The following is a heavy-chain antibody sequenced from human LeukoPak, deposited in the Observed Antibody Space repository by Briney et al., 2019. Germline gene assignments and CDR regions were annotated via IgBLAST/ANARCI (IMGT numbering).Heavy chain of an antibody. Sequence: PLGSLRLSCAAPGFSFSSDGMHCVRQAPGKGLEWVSVILFVVSNKYYADSVKGRFTISRDNSKNTLYLQMNSLRAADTAVYYCATLYGDDAFDIWGQGTMVTVSS. J-gene: IGHJ3*02. CDR1: GFSFSSDG. CDR2: ILFVVSNK. D-gene: IGHD4-17*01. CDR3: ATLYGDDAFDI. V-gene: IGHV3-30*03.